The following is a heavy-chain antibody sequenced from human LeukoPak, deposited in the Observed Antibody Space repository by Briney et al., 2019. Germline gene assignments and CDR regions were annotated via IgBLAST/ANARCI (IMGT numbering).Heavy chain of an antibody. CDR1: GFTFSSYG. J-gene: IGHJ4*02. Sequence: SGRSLRLSCAASGFTFSSYGMHWVRQAPGKGLEWVAVIWYDGSNKYYADSVKGRFTISRDNSKNTLYLQMNSLRAEDTAVYYCAKWEVSQAVFDYWGQGTLVTVSS. V-gene: IGHV3-33*06. CDR2: IWYDGSNK. CDR3: AKWEVSQAVFDY. D-gene: IGHD3-10*01.